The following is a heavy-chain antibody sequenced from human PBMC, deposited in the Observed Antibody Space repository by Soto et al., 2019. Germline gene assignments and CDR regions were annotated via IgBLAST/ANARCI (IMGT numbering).Heavy chain of an antibody. J-gene: IGHJ6*02. CDR1: EFTFSSNY. CDR2: IYSGGST. D-gene: IGHD1-26*01. CDR3: AGRVGATNYGMDV. Sequence: GSLRLSCAASEFTFSSNYMNWVRQAPGKGLECVSTIYSGGSTYYADSVKGRFTISRDNSKNTLYLQMNNLRAEDTAVYYCAGRVGATNYGMDVWGQGTTVTVS. V-gene: IGHV3-53*01.